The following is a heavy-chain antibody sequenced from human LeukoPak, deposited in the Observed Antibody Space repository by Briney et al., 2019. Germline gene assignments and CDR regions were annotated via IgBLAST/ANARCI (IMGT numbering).Heavy chain of an antibody. CDR3: AGGPPVEMATEVFYYYGMDV. J-gene: IGHJ6*02. V-gene: IGHV1-18*01. CDR1: GYTFTSYG. D-gene: IGHD5-24*01. Sequence: ASVKVSCKASGYTFTSYGISWVRQAPGQGLEWMGWISAYNGNTNYAQKLQGRVTMTTDTSTSTAYMELRSLRSDDTAVYYCAGGPPVEMATEVFYYYGMDVWGQGTTVTVSS. CDR2: ISAYNGNT.